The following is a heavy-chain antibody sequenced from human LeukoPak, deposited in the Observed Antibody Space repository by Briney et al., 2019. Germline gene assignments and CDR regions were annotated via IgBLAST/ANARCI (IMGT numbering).Heavy chain of an antibody. CDR2: IYNSGST. CDR1: GASFNAGDYY. V-gene: IGHV4-31*03. CDR3: ARGAPPDS. J-gene: IGHJ4*02. Sequence: PSETLSHTCIVSGASFNAGDYYWNWIRQHPGKGLEWIGYIYNSGSTYYNPSLKSRVTISVDTSKNHFSLRLTSVTAADSAVYYCARGAPPDSWGQGTLVTVSS.